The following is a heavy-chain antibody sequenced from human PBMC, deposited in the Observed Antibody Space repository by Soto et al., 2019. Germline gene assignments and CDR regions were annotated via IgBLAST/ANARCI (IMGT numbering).Heavy chain of an antibody. V-gene: IGHV1-46*01. D-gene: IGHD4-17*01. CDR1: GYTFTSYY. Sequence: QVQLVQSGAEVKKPGASVKVSCKASGYTFTSYYMHWVRQAPGQGLEWMGIINPSGGSTSYAQKFQGRVTRTRDTSTSTVYMELSSLRPEDTAVYYWASALRRGYYYGMDVWGQGTTVTVSS. J-gene: IGHJ6*02. CDR3: ASALRRGYYYGMDV. CDR2: INPSGGST.